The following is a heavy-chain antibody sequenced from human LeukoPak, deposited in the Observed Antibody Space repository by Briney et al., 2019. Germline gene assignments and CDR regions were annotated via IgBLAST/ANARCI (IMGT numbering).Heavy chain of an antibody. CDR2: ISGSGGST. CDR3: AKATYYYDSSGYYAYSFDY. CDR1: GFTFSSYA. Sequence: PGGSLRLSCAASGFTFSSYAMSWVRQAPGKGLEWVSAISGSGGSTYYADSVKGRFTISRDNSKNTLYLQMNSLRAEDTAVYYCAKATYYYDSSGYYAYSFDYWGQGTLVTVSS. D-gene: IGHD3-22*01. J-gene: IGHJ4*02. V-gene: IGHV3-23*01.